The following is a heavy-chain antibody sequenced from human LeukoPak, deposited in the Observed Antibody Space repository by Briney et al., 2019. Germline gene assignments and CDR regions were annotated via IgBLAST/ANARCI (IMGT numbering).Heavy chain of an antibody. V-gene: IGHV3-23*01. CDR2: ISGSGGST. J-gene: IGHJ5*02. Sequence: GGSLRLSCAASGFTFSSYAMSWVRQAPGKGLGWVSAISGSGGSTYYADSVKGRFTISRDNSKNTLYLQMNSLRAEDTAVYYCAKGRYCSGGSCYSNWFDPWGQGTLVTVSS. D-gene: IGHD2-15*01. CDR3: AKGRYCSGGSCYSNWFDP. CDR1: GFTFSSYA.